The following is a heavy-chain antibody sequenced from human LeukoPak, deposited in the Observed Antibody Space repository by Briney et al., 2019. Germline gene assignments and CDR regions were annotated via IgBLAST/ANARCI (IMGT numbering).Heavy chain of an antibody. V-gene: IGHV3-23*01. J-gene: IGHJ4*02. CDR2: ISDSGDNT. D-gene: IGHD7-27*01. CDR1: GFTFNGYA. CDR3: AKDGGLWVSAHWGDS. Sequence: PGGSLRLSCAASGFTFNGYAMNWVRQAPGKGLEWVSAISDSGDNTYYADSVRGRFTISRDNSMNTLFLQMNSLRAEDTAVYYCAKDGGLWVSAHWGDSWGRGTLVTVSS.